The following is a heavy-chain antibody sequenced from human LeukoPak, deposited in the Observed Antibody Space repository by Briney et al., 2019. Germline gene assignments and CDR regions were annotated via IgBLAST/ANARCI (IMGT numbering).Heavy chain of an antibody. D-gene: IGHD4-17*01. CDR3: ARTYGDYLGPSWFDP. CDR2: TNPSGGST. Sequence: EASVKVSCKASGYTFTSYYMHWVRQAPGQGLEWMGITNPSGGSTSYAQKFQGRVTMTRDTSTSTVYMELSSLRSEDTAVYYCARTYGDYLGPSWFDPWGQGTLVTVSS. CDR1: GYTFTSYY. J-gene: IGHJ5*02. V-gene: IGHV1-46*01.